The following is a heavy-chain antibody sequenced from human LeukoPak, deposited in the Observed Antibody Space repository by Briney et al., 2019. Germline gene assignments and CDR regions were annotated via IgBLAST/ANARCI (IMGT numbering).Heavy chain of an antibody. CDR3: ARVVIAHYYMDV. Sequence: GGSLRLSCAASGFTFSSYSMNWVRQAPGKGLEWVSYISSSSSTIYYADSVKGRFTISRDNAKNSLYLQMNSLRAEDTAVYYCARVVIAHYYMDVWGKGTTVTVSS. V-gene: IGHV3-48*04. J-gene: IGHJ6*03. CDR2: ISSSSSTI. CDR1: GFTFSSYS.